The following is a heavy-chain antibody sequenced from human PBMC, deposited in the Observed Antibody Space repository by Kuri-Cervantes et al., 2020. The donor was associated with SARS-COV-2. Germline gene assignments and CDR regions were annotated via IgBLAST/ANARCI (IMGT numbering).Heavy chain of an antibody. D-gene: IGHD3-10*01. CDR3: AKDSNYYGSGSYLDY. CDR2: ISWDGGST. Sequence: GESLKISCAASGFTFDDYAMHWVHQAPGKGLEWVSLISWDGGSTYYADSVKGRFTISRDNSKNSLYLQMNSLRAEDTALYYCAKDSNYYGSGSYLDYWGQGTLVTVSS. J-gene: IGHJ4*02. V-gene: IGHV3-43D*03. CDR1: GFTFDDYA.